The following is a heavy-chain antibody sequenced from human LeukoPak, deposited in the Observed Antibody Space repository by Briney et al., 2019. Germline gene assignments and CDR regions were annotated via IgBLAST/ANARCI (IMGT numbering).Heavy chain of an antibody. CDR1: GGSISSGGYS. V-gene: IGHV4-30-2*01. CDR3: ARVPYSGSYYFDY. Sequence: SETLSLTCAVSGGSISSGGYSWSWIRQPPGKGLEWIGYIYHSGSTYYNPSLKSRVTISVDRSKNQFSLKLSSVTAADTAVYYCARVPYSGSYYFDYWGQGTLVTVSS. J-gene: IGHJ4*02. CDR2: IYHSGST. D-gene: IGHD1-26*01.